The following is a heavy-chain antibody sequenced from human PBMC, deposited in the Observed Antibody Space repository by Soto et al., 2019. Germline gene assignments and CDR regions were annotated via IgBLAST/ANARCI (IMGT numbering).Heavy chain of an antibody. CDR3: ARTMVRGVMTLQHYYYMDV. Sequence: QVQLVESGGGLVKPGGSLRLSCAASGFTFSDYYMSWIRQAPGKGLEWVSYISSSGSTIYYADSVKGRYTISRDNAKNSLYLQMNSLRAEDTAVYYCARTMVRGVMTLQHYYYMDVWGKGTTVTVSS. V-gene: IGHV3-11*01. CDR2: ISSSGSTI. D-gene: IGHD3-10*01. CDR1: GFTFSDYY. J-gene: IGHJ6*03.